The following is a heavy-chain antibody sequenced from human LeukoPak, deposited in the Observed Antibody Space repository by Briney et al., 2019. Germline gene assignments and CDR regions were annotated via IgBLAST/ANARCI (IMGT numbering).Heavy chain of an antibody. CDR3: AKEYDGY. CDR2: ISKDGSDK. Sequence: GKSLRLSCAASGFTFSSFAMHWVRQAPGKGLEWVAVISKDGSDKKYADSVKGRFIISRDNSKNTLYLQMNSLRAEDTAVYYCAKEYDGYWGQGTLVTVSS. V-gene: IGHV3-30*04. CDR1: GFTFSSFA. D-gene: IGHD2-8*01. J-gene: IGHJ4*02.